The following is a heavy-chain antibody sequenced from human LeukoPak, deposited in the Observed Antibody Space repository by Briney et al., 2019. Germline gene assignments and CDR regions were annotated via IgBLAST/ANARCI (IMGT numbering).Heavy chain of an antibody. D-gene: IGHD3-16*01. CDR3: ARDDAFRGVAMDV. V-gene: IGHV3-48*03. Sequence: GGSLRLSCAASGFTFSGYEMNWVRQAPGKGLECVAYISSSGTTQHYTDSVKGRFTISRDNAKNTLYLQMNSLRAEDTAVYYCARDDAFRGVAMDVWGQGTTVTVSS. J-gene: IGHJ6*01. CDR1: GFTFSGYE. CDR2: ISSSGTTQ.